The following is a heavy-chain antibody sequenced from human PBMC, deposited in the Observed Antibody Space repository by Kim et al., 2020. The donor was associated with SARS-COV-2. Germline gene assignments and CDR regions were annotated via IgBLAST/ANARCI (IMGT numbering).Heavy chain of an antibody. V-gene: IGHV4-39*01. CDR2: IYYSGST. D-gene: IGHD5-18*01. Sequence: SETLSLTCTVSGGSISGSSYYWGWIRQPPGKGLEWIGSIYYSGSTYYNPSLKSRVTISVDTSKNQFSLKLSSVTAADTAVYYCARHIRLWIQLWTPGGMDVWGQGTTVTVSS. CDR3: ARHIRLWIQLWTPGGMDV. CDR1: GGSISGSSYY. J-gene: IGHJ6*02.